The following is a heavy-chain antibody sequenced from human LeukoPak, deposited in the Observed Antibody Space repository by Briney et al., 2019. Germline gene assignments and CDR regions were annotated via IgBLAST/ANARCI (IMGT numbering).Heavy chain of an antibody. CDR2: ISAYNGNT. Sequence: ASVKVSCKASGYTFTSYGISWVRQTPGQGLEWMGWISAYNGNTNYAQKLQGRVTMTTDTSTSTAYMELRSLRSDDTAVYYCAREDRGYCSSTSCRQGSGDLDYWGQGTLVTVSS. D-gene: IGHD2-2*01. V-gene: IGHV1-18*01. CDR3: AREDRGYCSSTSCRQGSGDLDY. CDR1: GYTFTSYG. J-gene: IGHJ4*02.